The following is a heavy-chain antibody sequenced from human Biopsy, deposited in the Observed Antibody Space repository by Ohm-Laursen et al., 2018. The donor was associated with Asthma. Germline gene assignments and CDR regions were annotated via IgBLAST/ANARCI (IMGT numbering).Heavy chain of an antibody. CDR3: SRDFTTGSGSPFHF. D-gene: IGHD3-10*01. CDR2: ISSLSRYI. CDR1: GFDLRDYT. Sequence: SLRLSCAASGFDLRDYTMNWVRQAPGKGLEWVASISSLSRYIYHATSLRGRFTISRDNAKRSLYLQMDSLRGDDTAVYYCSRDFTTGSGSPFHFWGRGTLVTVSS. V-gene: IGHV3-21*01. J-gene: IGHJ4*02.